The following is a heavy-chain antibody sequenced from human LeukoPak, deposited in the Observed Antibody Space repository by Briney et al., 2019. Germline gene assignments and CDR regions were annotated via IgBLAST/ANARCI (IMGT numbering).Heavy chain of an antibody. J-gene: IGHJ6*02. Sequence: PGGSLRLSCAASGFTFSSYAMSWVRQAPGKGLEWVSAISGSGGSTYYADSVKGRFTISRDNSKNTLYLQMNSLRAEDTAVYYCARFLMLTRYDFWSGYYPPEGMDVWGQGTTVTVSS. V-gene: IGHV3-23*01. CDR1: GFTFSSYA. CDR3: ARFLMLTRYDFWSGYYPPEGMDV. D-gene: IGHD3-3*01. CDR2: ISGSGGST.